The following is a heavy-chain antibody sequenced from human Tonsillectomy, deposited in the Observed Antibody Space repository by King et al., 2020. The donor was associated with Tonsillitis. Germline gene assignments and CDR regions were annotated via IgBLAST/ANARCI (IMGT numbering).Heavy chain of an antibody. V-gene: IGHV3-21*01. Sequence: VQLVESGGGLVKPGESLRLSCTASGFTFSSHSMNWVRQAPGKGLEWVASISGSSMYRYYADSVKGRFTISRDNAKNSLYLQINSLRVEDTAVYYCARERDHYYYGPAGYYYAEHFQHWGQGTLVTVSS. CDR2: ISGSSMYR. D-gene: IGHD3-22*01. CDR3: ARERDHYYYGPAGYYYAEHFQH. J-gene: IGHJ1*01. CDR1: GFTFSSHS.